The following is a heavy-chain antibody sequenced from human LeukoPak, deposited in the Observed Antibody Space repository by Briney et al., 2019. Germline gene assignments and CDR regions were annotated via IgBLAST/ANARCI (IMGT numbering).Heavy chain of an antibody. Sequence: GGSLRLSCAASGFTFSSYSMNWVRQAPGKGLEWVSSISSSNSYIYYADSVKGRFAISRDNAKNSLYLQMNSLRAEDTAVYYCARDPRAYYYGSGSYEPSDYWGQGTLVTVSS. V-gene: IGHV3-21*01. CDR3: ARDPRAYYYGSGSYEPSDY. CDR2: ISSSNSYI. D-gene: IGHD3-10*01. J-gene: IGHJ4*02. CDR1: GFTFSSYS.